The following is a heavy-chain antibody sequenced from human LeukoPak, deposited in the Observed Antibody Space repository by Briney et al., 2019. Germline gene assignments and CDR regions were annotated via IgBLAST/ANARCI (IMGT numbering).Heavy chain of an antibody. V-gene: IGHV3-73*01. D-gene: IGHD2-2*02. CDR2: ITSTYAT. Sequence: VGSLRLSCTASGFTFSASPMHWVRQASGKGLEWVGRITSTYATAYAASVKGRFTISRDDSKSTTYLQMNSLETEDTAVYFSTREGCGATSCYTNDYWGQGTLVTVSS. J-gene: IGHJ4*02. CDR3: TREGCGATSCYTNDY. CDR1: GFTFSASP.